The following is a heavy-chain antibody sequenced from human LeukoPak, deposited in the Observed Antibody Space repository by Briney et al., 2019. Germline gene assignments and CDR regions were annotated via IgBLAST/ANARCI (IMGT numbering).Heavy chain of an antibody. CDR2: IYSGGST. D-gene: IGHD1-26*01. V-gene: IGHV3-66*01. CDR3: ASWGEGALDN. CDR1: GLTVNSTY. J-gene: IGHJ4*02. Sequence: PGGSLRLSCAASGLTVNSTYMSWVRQAPGKGLEWVSVIYSGGSTYYANSVKGRFTISRDNAKKSLYLQMNSLRVEDTGVYYCASWGEGALDNWGQGTLVTVSS.